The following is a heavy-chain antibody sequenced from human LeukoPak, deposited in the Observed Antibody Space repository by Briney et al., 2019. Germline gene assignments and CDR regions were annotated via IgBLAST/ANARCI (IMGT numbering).Heavy chain of an antibody. D-gene: IGHD4-17*01. V-gene: IGHV4-38-2*02. Sequence: SETLSLTCTVSGYSISSGYYWGWIRQPPGKGLEWIGSIYHSGSTNYNPSLKSRVTISVDTSKNQFSLKLSSVTAADTAVYYCARGPTTVTRAFDYWGQGSLVTVSS. CDR2: IYHSGST. CDR1: GYSISSGYY. CDR3: ARGPTTVTRAFDY. J-gene: IGHJ4*02.